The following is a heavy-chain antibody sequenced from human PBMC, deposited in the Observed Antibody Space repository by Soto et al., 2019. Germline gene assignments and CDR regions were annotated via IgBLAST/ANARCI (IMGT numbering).Heavy chain of an antibody. D-gene: IGHD3-22*01. Sequence: QVQLQESGPGLVKPSQTLSLTCTVSGGSISSGGYYWSWIRQHPGKGLEWIGYIYYSGSTYYNPSLKSRVTISVDTSKNQFSLKLSSVTAADTAVYYCARVYDLDYYDSSGYGVPDWFDPWGQGTLVTVSS. CDR3: ARVYDLDYYDSSGYGVPDWFDP. CDR2: IYYSGST. CDR1: GGSISSGGYY. V-gene: IGHV4-31*03. J-gene: IGHJ5*02.